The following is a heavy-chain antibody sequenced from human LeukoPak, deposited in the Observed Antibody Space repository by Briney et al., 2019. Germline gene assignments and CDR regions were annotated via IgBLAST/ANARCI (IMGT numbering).Heavy chain of an antibody. V-gene: IGHV4-59*01. CDR3: ARSSSRWYDSGY. D-gene: IGHD6-13*01. Sequence: PSETLSLTCTVSGGSISSYYWRWIRQPPGKGLEWIGYIYYSGSTNYNPSLKSRVAISVDTSKNQFSLKLSSVTAADTAVYYCARSSSRWYDSGYWGQGTLVTVSS. J-gene: IGHJ4*02. CDR2: IYYSGST. CDR1: GGSISSYY.